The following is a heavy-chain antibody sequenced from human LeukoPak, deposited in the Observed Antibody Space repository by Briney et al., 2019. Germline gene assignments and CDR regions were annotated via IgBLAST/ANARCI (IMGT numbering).Heavy chain of an antibody. Sequence: GGSLRLSCSASGFTFSTYAMHWVRQAPGKGLEYVSAITSNGGSTYYADSVKGRFTISSDNSKNTLYLQMSSLRAEDTAVYYCVKEGLYSSGWYGSFDYWGQGTLVTVSS. J-gene: IGHJ4*02. CDR3: VKEGLYSSGWYGSFDY. D-gene: IGHD6-19*01. CDR2: ITSNGGST. CDR1: GFTFSTYA. V-gene: IGHV3-64D*06.